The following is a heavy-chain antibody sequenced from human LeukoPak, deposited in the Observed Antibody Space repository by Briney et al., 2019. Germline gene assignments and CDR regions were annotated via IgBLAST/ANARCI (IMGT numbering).Heavy chain of an antibody. V-gene: IGHV4-39*01. CDR1: GGSVNSSSYY. D-gene: IGHD3-10*01. CDR2: VYHSGYT. CDR3: ARSSMFRGVTFDY. Sequence: SETLSLTCTVSGGSVNSSSYYWGWIRQPPGKALEWIGSVYHSGYTYYNPSLKSRVTTSIDTSKNQFSLRLSSVTAADTAVYYCARSSMFRGVTFDYWGQGTLVTVSS. J-gene: IGHJ4*02.